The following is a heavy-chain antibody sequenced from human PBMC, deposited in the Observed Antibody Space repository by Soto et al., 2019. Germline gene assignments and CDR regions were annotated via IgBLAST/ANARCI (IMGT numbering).Heavy chain of an antibody. J-gene: IGHJ6*02. CDR1: GFTFSSYW. CDR2: IKQDGSEK. Sequence: GGSLRLSCAASGFTFSSYWMSWVRQAPGKGLEWVANIKQDGSEKYYVDSVKGRFTISRDNAKNSLYLQMNSLRAEDTAVYYCATNGGGNYYYYHGMDVWGQGTTVTVSS. V-gene: IGHV3-7*01. D-gene: IGHD2-8*01. CDR3: ATNGGGNYYYYHGMDV.